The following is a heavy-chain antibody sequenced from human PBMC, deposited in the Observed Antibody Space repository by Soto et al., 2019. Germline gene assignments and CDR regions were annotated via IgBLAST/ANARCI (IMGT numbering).Heavy chain of an antibody. CDR3: ARIDSGTDYAPLEY. CDR1: GGSISSYY. J-gene: IGHJ4*02. D-gene: IGHD5-12*01. CDR2: IYYSGST. V-gene: IGHV4-59*08. Sequence: SETLSLTCTVSGGSISSYYWSWIRQPPGKGLEWIGYIYYSGSTNYNPSLKSRVTISVDTSKNQFSLKLSSVTAADTAVYYCARIDSGTDYAPLEYWGQGTLVTVSS.